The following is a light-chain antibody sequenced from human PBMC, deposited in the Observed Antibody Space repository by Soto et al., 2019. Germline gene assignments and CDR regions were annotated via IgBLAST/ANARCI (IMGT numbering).Light chain of an antibody. CDR1: QSISSW. CDR3: QQYNSYSWT. Sequence: DIQITHSPPPLFASVVDRANINSRASQSISSWLAWYQQKPGKAPKLLIYDASSLESGVPSRFSGSGSGTEFTLTISSLQPDDFATYYCQQYNSYSWTFGQGTKVDI. J-gene: IGKJ1*01. CDR2: DAS. V-gene: IGKV1-5*01.